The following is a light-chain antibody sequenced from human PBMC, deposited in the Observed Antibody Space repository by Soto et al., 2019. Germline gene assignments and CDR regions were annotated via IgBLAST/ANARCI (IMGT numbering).Light chain of an antibody. CDR1: QSVSSNY. CDR2: GAS. CDR3: QQYGSLPWT. J-gene: IGKJ1*01. V-gene: IGKV3-20*01. Sequence: EIVLTQSPGTLSLSPGEKATLSCRASQSVSSNYLAWYQQKPGQAPRPLIYGASSRAIGIPDRFSGSGSGTDFTLTISRLEPEDFAVYYCQQYGSLPWTFGQGTKVE.